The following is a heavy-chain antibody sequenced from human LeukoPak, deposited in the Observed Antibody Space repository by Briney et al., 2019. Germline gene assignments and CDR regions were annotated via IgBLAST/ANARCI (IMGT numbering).Heavy chain of an antibody. CDR3: ARTSRSVANDY. D-gene: IGHD5-12*01. J-gene: IGHJ4*02. Sequence: SETLSLTCTVSGGSISSSSYYWSWIRQPPGKGLEWIGEINHSGSTNYNPSLKSRVTISVDTSKNQFSLKLSSVTAADTAVYYCARTSRSVANDYWGQGTLVTVSS. CDR1: GGSISSSSYY. V-gene: IGHV4-39*07. CDR2: INHSGST.